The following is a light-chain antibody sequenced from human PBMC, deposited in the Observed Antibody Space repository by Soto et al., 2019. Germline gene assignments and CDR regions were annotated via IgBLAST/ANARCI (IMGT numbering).Light chain of an antibody. V-gene: IGKV1-8*01. CDR2: ASS. CDR3: QQYYTYPYT. CDR1: QGISSY. J-gene: IGKJ2*01. Sequence: AIRMTQSPSSFSASTGDRVTITCRASQGISSYLAWYQQKPGQAPKLLSYASSTLQSGVPSRFSGSGSGTDFALTISCLQSEDFATYYCQQYYTYPYTFGLGTKLEI.